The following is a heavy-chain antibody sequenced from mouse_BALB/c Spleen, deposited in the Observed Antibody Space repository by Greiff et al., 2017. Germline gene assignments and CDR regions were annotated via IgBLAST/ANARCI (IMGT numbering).Heavy chain of an antibody. D-gene: IGHD2-4*01. CDR3: ARRTITTAFDY. CDR2: ISYSGST. V-gene: IGHV3-2*02. CDR1: GYSITSDYA. Sequence: EVKVEESGPGLVKPSQSLSLTCTVTGYSITSDYAWNWIRQFPGNKLEWMGYISYSGSTSYNPSLKSRISITRDTSKNQFFLQLNSVTTEDTATYYCARRTITTAFDYWGQGTTLTVSS. J-gene: IGHJ2*01.